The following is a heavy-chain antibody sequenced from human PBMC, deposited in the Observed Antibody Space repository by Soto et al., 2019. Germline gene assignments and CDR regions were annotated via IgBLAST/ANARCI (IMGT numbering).Heavy chain of an antibody. Sequence: GSLRLSCATSGFSFNDYAMYWVRQAPGQGLEWVAIISSDGHHQFYLDNLRGRFTVSRDNSKNTLYLQMNSLRPEDTAVYYWSRGTYYPQSSGLHADYWGPGTVVTVSS. V-gene: IGHV3-30*03. CDR3: SRGTYYPQSSGLHADY. CDR1: GFSFNDYA. D-gene: IGHD3-22*01. J-gene: IGHJ4*02. CDR2: ISSDGHHQ.